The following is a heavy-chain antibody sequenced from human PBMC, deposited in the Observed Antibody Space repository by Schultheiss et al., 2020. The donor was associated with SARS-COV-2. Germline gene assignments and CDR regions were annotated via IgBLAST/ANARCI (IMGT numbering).Heavy chain of an antibody. CDR2: IYYSGST. V-gene: IGHV4-59*08. J-gene: IGHJ4*02. D-gene: IGHD2-21*02. CDR3: ARALIVVVTGAYYFDY. Sequence: SETLSLTCTVSGGSISSYYWSWIRQPPGKGLEWIGYIYYSGSTNYNPSLKSRVTISVDTSKNQFSLKLSSVTAADTAVYYCARALIVVVTGAYYFDYWGQGTLVTVSS. CDR1: GGSISSYY.